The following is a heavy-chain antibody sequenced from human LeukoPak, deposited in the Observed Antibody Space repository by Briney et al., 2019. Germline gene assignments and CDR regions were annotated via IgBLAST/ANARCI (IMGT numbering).Heavy chain of an antibody. Sequence: GGSLRLSCAASGFTFSSYAMSWVRQAPGKGLEWVSYISSSGSTIYYADSVKGRFTISRDNAKNSLYLQMNSLSAEDTALYYCAKDRGSGYSYGLASDYWGQGTLVTVSS. CDR2: ISSSGSTI. V-gene: IGHV3-48*04. CDR3: AKDRGSGYSYGLASDY. J-gene: IGHJ4*02. CDR1: GFTFSSYA. D-gene: IGHD5-18*01.